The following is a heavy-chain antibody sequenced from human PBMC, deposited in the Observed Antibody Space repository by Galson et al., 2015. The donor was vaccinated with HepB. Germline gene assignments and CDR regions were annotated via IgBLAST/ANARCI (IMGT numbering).Heavy chain of an antibody. CDR1: RYTFTKFG. CDR2: VNPSNGNT. V-gene: IGHV1-18*01. J-gene: IGHJ4*02. Sequence: SVKVSCKAYRYTFTKFGISWVRQAPGQGLEWMGWVNPSNGNTSYAQKFQGRVIMTTDTSTSTAYMELRSLRSDDTAVYYCARGGVATIGGPTFDYWGQGTLVTVSS. CDR3: ARGGVATIGGPTFDY. D-gene: IGHD5-24*01.